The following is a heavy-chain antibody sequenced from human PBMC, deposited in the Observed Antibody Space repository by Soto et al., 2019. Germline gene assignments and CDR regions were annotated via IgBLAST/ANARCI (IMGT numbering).Heavy chain of an antibody. Sequence: GASVKVSCKASGYTFTGYYMHWVRQAPGQGLEWMGWINPNSGGTNYAQKFQGWVTMTRDTSISTAYMELSRLRSDDTAVYYCARGQLVLLWFGEAFDIWGQGTMVTVSS. CDR3: ARGQLVLLWFGEAFDI. CDR2: INPNSGGT. D-gene: IGHD3-10*01. J-gene: IGHJ3*02. CDR1: GYTFTGYY. V-gene: IGHV1-2*04.